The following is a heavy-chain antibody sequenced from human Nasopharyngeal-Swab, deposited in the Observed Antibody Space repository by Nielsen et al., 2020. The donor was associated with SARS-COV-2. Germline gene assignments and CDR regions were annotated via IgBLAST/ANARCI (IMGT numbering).Heavy chain of an antibody. CDR3: TRCGGSCYAGRDY. CDR1: GFTFSDSA. J-gene: IGHJ4*02. D-gene: IGHD2-15*01. CDR2: VRSKANNYAT. V-gene: IGHV3-73*01. Sequence: GESLKISCAASGFTFSDSAVHWVRQASGKGLEWVGRVRSKANNYATAYAASVKGRFTISRDDSKNTAYLQMNSPKTEDTAVYYCTRCGGSCYAGRDYWGQGTLVTVSS.